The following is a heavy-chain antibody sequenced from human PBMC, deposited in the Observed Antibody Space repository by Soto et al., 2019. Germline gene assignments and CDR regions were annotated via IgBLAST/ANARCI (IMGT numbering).Heavy chain of an antibody. V-gene: IGHV5-51*01. Sequence: GESLKISCKASGYSFTSYWIGWVRQMPGKGLELMGIMYPGDSDTRYSPSFQGQVTISADKSISTAYLQWSSLKASDTAMYYCARSRRGAYSSGWYSLSGYYNYGIDVWGQGTKVTVSS. CDR3: ARSRRGAYSSGWYSLSGYYNYGIDV. CDR1: GYSFTSYW. J-gene: IGHJ6*02. CDR2: MYPGDSDT. D-gene: IGHD6-19*01.